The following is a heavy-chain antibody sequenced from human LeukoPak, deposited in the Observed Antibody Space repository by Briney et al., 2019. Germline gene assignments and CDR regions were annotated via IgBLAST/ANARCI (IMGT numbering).Heavy chain of an antibody. CDR3: ARAPYYDSSGYYSTRRYPFDY. V-gene: IGHV1-69*13. Sequence: GASVKVSCKASGGTFSSYAISWVRQAPGQGLEWMGGIIPIFGTANYAQKFQGRVTITVDESTSTAYMELSSLRSEDTAVYYCARAPYYDSSGYYSTRRYPFDYWGQGTLVTVSS. J-gene: IGHJ4*02. D-gene: IGHD3-22*01. CDR2: IIPIFGTA. CDR1: GGTFSSYA.